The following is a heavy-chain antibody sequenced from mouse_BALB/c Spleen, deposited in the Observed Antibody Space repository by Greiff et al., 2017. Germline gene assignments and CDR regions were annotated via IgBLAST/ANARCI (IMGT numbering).Heavy chain of an antibody. D-gene: IGHD2-14*01. CDR2: ISSGSSTI. CDR3: ARHYRYDGGYYFDY. Sequence: DVMLVESGGGLVQPGGSRKLSCAASGFTFSSFGMHWVRQAPEKGLEWVAYISSGSSTIYYADTVKGRFTISRDNPKNTLFLQMTSLRSEDTATYYCARHYRYDGGYYFDYWGQGTTLTVSS. J-gene: IGHJ2*01. CDR1: GFTFSSFG. V-gene: IGHV5-17*02.